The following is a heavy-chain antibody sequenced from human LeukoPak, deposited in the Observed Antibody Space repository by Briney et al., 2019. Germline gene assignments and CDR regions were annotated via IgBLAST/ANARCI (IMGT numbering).Heavy chain of an antibody. CDR3: AKRRSSIAARPPDY. V-gene: IGHV3-23*01. D-gene: IGHD6-6*01. Sequence: GGSLGLSCAASGFTFSSYAMSWVRQAPGKGLEWVSAISGSGGSTYYADSVKGRFTISRDNSKNTLYLQMNSLRAEDTAVYYCAKRRSSIAARPPDYWGQGTLVTVSS. CDR2: ISGSGGST. CDR1: GFTFSSYA. J-gene: IGHJ4*02.